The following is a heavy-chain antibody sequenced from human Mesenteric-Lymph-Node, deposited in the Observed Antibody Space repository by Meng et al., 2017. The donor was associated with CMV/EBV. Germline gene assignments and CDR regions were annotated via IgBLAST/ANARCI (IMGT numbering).Heavy chain of an antibody. CDR2: IYYSGTT. CDR1: GGPIATSNYY. V-gene: IGHV4-31*03. CDR3: ARDRIPIFAGMDV. J-gene: IGHJ6*02. D-gene: IGHD3-3*01. Sequence: SETLSLTCTVSGGPIATSNYYWTWIRRDPGKGLEYLGYIYYSGTTYYNPSLKSRLTISLDTSKNQFSLKLRSVTAADTAIYYCARDRIPIFAGMDVWGQGTSVTVSS.